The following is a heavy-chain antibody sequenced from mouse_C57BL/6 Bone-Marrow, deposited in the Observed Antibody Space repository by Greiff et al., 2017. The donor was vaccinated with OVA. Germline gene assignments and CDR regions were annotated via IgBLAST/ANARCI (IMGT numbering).Heavy chain of an antibody. CDR1: GYAFSSSW. V-gene: IGHV1-82*01. J-gene: IGHJ3*01. CDR2: IYPGDGDT. D-gene: IGHD4-1*01. CDR3: ARNWDFFAY. Sequence: VQLQQSGPELVKPGASVKISCKASGYAFSSSWMNWVKQRPGKGLEWIGRIYPGDGDTNYNGKFKGKATLTADKSSSTAYMELRSLTSEDSAVYFCARNWDFFAYWGQGTLVTVSA.